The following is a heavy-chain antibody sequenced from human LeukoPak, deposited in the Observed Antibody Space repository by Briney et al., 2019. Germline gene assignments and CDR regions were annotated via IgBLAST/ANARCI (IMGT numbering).Heavy chain of an antibody. CDR3: TRVIVDSAARTFDY. CDR2: IRSKAYGGTT. Sequence: PGRSLRLSCTASGFTFGDYAMSWVRQAPGKGLEWVGFIRSKAYGGTTEYAASVKGRFTISRDDSKSIAYLQMNSLKTEDTAVYYCTRVIVDSAARTFDYWGQGTLVTVSS. D-gene: IGHD5-12*01. CDR1: GFTFGDYA. V-gene: IGHV3-49*04. J-gene: IGHJ4*02.